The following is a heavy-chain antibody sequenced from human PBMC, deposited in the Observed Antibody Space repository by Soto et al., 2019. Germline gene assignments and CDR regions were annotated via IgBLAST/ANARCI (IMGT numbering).Heavy chain of an antibody. Sequence: QVQLVESGGGVVQPGRSLRLSCAASGFTFSSYGMHWVRQAPGKGLEWVAVIWYDGSNKYYADSVKGRFTISRDNSKNTLYLQMNRLRADETAVYYCARDADWYFDFWGRGTPVTVSS. V-gene: IGHV3-33*01. CDR3: ARDADWYFDF. CDR1: GFTFSSYG. CDR2: IWYDGSNK. J-gene: IGHJ2*01.